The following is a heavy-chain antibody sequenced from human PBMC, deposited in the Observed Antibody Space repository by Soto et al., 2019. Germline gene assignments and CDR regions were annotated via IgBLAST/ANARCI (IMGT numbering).Heavy chain of an antibody. Sequence: PSETLSLTCTVSGGSINSHYWTWIRQPAGKGLEWIGRIYSTGSTNYNPSPESRVTMSVDTSKNQFSLKLRSVTAADTAVYFCAREKDYYFNAMDVWGQGTTVTVSS. CDR3: AREKDYYFNAMDV. J-gene: IGHJ6*02. CDR2: IYSTGST. V-gene: IGHV4-4*07. CDR1: GGSINSHY.